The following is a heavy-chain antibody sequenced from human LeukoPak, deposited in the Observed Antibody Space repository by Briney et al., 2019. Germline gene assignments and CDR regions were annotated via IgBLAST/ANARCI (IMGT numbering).Heavy chain of an antibody. CDR3: AKATGTLGN. Sequence: GSLRLSCAASGFTFSSYAMSWVRQAPGKGLEWVSAISGSGTNTYYADSVKGRFTISRDNSKNTLCLQMNSLTAEDTAIYYCAKATGTLGNWGQGTLVTVSS. CDR2: ISGSGTNT. CDR1: GFTFSSYA. D-gene: IGHD1-1*01. V-gene: IGHV3-23*01. J-gene: IGHJ4*02.